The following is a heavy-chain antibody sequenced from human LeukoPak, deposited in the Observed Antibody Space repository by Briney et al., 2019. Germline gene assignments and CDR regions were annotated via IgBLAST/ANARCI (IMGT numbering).Heavy chain of an antibody. D-gene: IGHD3-10*01. Sequence: SETLSLTCAVYGGSFSGYYWSWIRQPPGKGLEWIGEINHSGSTNYNPSLKSRVTISVDTSKNQFSLKLSSVTAADTAVYYCARGRAVRGVIPKGNWFDPWGQGTLVTVSS. CDR2: INHSGST. CDR3: ARGRAVRGVIPKGNWFDP. CDR1: GGSFSGYY. J-gene: IGHJ5*02. V-gene: IGHV4-34*01.